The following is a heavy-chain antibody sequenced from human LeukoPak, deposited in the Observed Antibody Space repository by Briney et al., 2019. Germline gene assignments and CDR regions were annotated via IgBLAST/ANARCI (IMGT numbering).Heavy chain of an antibody. CDR2: ISYDGSNK. CDR1: GFTFSSYG. V-gene: IGHV3-30*03. D-gene: IGHD2-21*01. CDR3: ARDSYCGGDCYDY. Sequence: TGRSLRLSCAASGFTFSSYGMHWVRQAPGKGLEWVAVISYDGSNKYYADSVKGRFTISRDNSKNTLYLQMNSLRVEDTAVYYCARDSYCGGDCYDYWGQGTLVTVSS. J-gene: IGHJ4*02.